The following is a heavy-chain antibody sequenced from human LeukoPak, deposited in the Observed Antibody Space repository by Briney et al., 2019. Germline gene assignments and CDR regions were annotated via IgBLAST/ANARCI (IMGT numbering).Heavy chain of an antibody. V-gene: IGHV3-7*01. CDR3: AREPTYRSGPNDY. Sequence: GGSLRLSCAASGFTFSSYWMSWVRQAPGKGLEWMANIKQDGSEKYYVDSVKGRITISRDNAKNSLYLQTNSLRAEDTAVYCCAREPTYRSGPNDYWGQGTLVTVSS. D-gene: IGHD6-19*01. CDR1: GFTFSSYW. J-gene: IGHJ4*02. CDR2: IKQDGSEK.